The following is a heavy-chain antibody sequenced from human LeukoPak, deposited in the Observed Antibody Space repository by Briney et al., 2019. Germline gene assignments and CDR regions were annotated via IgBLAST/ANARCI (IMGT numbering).Heavy chain of an antibody. Sequence: PSETLSLTCTVSGGPVSSGSYYWSWIRQPAGKGLEWIGRIYTSGSTNYNPSLKSRVTISVDTSKNQFSLKLSSVTAADAAVYYCARHVSAPYYDILTGYYSGIYFQHWGQGTLVTVSS. J-gene: IGHJ1*01. D-gene: IGHD3-9*01. CDR2: IYTSGST. CDR1: GGPVSSGSYY. V-gene: IGHV4-61*02. CDR3: ARHVSAPYYDILTGYYSGIYFQH.